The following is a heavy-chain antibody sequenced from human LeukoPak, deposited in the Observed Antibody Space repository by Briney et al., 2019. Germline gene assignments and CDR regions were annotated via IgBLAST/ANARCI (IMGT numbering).Heavy chain of an antibody. CDR3: ARDRGDYGDCHDY. V-gene: IGHV3-7*01. J-gene: IGHJ4*02. Sequence: GGSLRLSCAASGLTFSTYRMSWVRQTPGKGLEWVANIKEDGSEKYYVDSVKGRFTISRDNAKNSLYLQMNSVRAEDTAVYYCARDRGDYGDCHDYWGQGTLVTVSS. CDR2: IKEDGSEK. CDR1: GLTFSTYR. D-gene: IGHD4-17*01.